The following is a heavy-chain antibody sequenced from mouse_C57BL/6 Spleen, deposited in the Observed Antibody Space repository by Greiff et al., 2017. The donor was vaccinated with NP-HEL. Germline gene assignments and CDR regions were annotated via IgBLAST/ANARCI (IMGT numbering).Heavy chain of an antibody. CDR1: EYEFPSHD. CDR3: ARQGLACAWFAY. Sequence: DVKLVESGGGLVQPGESLKLSCESNEYEFPSHDMSWVRKTPEKRLELVAAINSDGGSTYYPDTMERRFIISRDNTKKTLYLQMSSLRAEDTALYYCARQGLACAWFAYWGQGTLVTVSA. J-gene: IGHJ3*01. V-gene: IGHV5-2*01. CDR2: INSDGGST. D-gene: IGHD1-1*01.